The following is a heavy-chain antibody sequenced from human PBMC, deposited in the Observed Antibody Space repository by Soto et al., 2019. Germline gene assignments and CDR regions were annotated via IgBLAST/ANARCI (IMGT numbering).Heavy chain of an antibody. D-gene: IGHD2-8*01. CDR2: LIPTFGSP. Sequence: QVQLVQSGAEVKKPGSSVKVSCKASGGTFSSYAISWVRQAPGQGLEWMRVLIPTFGSPNYAQRFQGRVTITADEYTTTAFMELSSLRSEDTAVYYCARDGRYCTSGVCPYALDVWGQGTTITVSS. V-gene: IGHV1-69*01. CDR1: GGTFSSYA. J-gene: IGHJ6*02. CDR3: ARDGRYCTSGVCPYALDV.